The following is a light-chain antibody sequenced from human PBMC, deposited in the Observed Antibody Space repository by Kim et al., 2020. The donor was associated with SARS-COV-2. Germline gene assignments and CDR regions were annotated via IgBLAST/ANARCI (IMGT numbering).Light chain of an antibody. CDR2: DAS. J-gene: IGKJ4*01. CDR3: QQRSSWPLT. CDR1: QSVSTY. V-gene: IGKV3-11*01. Sequence: EIVLTQSPATLSLSPGERATLSCRASQSVSTYLAWYQQKPGQAPSLLIYDASNRATGIPARFSGRGSGTDFTLTISSLEPEDFAVYYCQQRSSWPLTFGGGTKVEIK.